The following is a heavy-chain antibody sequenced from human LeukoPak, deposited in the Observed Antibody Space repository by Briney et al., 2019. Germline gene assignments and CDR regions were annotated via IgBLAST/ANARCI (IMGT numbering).Heavy chain of an antibody. CDR3: ARDGVSFDY. Sequence: GGSLRLSCAASGFTFGNYWMHWVRQVPGKGLVWVSRIDTDGSITNYADSARSRFTISRDNSKNTLYLQMNSLRAEDTAVYYCARDGVSFDYWGQGTLVTVSS. V-gene: IGHV3-74*01. D-gene: IGHD3-3*01. CDR1: GFTFGNYW. CDR2: IDTDGSIT. J-gene: IGHJ4*02.